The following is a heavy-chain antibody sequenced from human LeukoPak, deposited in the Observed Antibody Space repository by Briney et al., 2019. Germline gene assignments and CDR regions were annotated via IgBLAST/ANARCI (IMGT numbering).Heavy chain of an antibody. CDR1: GFTFSSYW. V-gene: IGHV3-7*01. D-gene: IGHD3-10*01. Sequence: GGSPRLSCAASGFTFSSYWMTWVRQAPAKGQEWVANKKQDGSEKYYVDSVKGRFTISRDNAKNSLYLQMNSLRAEDTAVYYCAREGFGELSSHYYMDVWGKGTTVTVSS. CDR2: KKQDGSEK. CDR3: AREGFGELSSHYYMDV. J-gene: IGHJ6*03.